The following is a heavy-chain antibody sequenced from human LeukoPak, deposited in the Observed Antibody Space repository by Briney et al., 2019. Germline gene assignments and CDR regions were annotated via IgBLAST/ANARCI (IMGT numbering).Heavy chain of an antibody. CDR1: GYTFTGYY. CDR2: MNPNSGGT. D-gene: IGHD2-15*01. Sequence: GASVKVSCKAAGYTFTGYYMFWVRQAPGQGLEWMGRMNPNSGGTNYAQEFQGRVHMTRDTYISTVYMELSRLRSDDTAVYYCARGYCSGGSCYSVENWFDPWGQGTLVTVSS. J-gene: IGHJ5*02. V-gene: IGHV1-2*06. CDR3: ARGYCSGGSCYSVENWFDP.